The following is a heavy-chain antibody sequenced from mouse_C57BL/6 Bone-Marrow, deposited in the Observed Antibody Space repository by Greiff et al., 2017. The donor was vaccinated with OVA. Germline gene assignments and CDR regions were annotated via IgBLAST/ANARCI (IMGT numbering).Heavy chain of an antibody. CDR2: ISDGGSYT. D-gene: IGHD6-1*01. V-gene: IGHV5-4*01. Sequence: EVNLVESGGGLVKPGGSLKLSCAASGFTFSSYAMSWVRQTPEKRLEWVATISDGGSYTYYPDNVKGRFTISRDNAKNNLYLQMSHLKSEDTAMYYCARDEPLGSFAYWGQGTLVTVSA. CDR3: ARDEPLGSFAY. CDR1: GFTFSSYA. J-gene: IGHJ3*01.